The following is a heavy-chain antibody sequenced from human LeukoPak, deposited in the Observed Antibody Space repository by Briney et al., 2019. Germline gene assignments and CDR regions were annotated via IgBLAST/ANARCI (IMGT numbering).Heavy chain of an antibody. CDR2: ISYDGSNK. CDR1: GFTFSSYA. V-gene: IGHV3-30*14. Sequence: GGSLRLSCAASGFTFSSYAMHWVRQAPGKGLEWVAVISYDGSNKYYADSVKGRFTISRDNSKNTLYLQMNSLRAEDTAVYYCARIGVEMATMRGPFDYWGQGTLVTVSS. CDR3: ARIGVEMATMRGPFDY. D-gene: IGHD5-24*01. J-gene: IGHJ4*02.